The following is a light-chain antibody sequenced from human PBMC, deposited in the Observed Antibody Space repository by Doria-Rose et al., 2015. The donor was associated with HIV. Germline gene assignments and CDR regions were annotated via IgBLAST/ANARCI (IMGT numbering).Light chain of an antibody. CDR3: HQYGTSWT. J-gene: IGKJ1*01. V-gene: IGKV3-20*01. CDR2: DGS. Sequence: ESPGTLSLSPGERATLACRVSPSLSSHYLPWYQQKPGQAPSLLIYDGSTRATGIPDRFSASGSGTDFTLTINRLEPEDCALYYCHQYGTSWTFGQGTKVEI. CDR1: PSLSSHY.